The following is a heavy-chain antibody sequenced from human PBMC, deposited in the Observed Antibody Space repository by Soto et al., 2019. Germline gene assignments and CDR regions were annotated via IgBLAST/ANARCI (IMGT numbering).Heavy chain of an antibody. CDR2: IYYSGST. CDR3: ARRRAGNSSGWYGGPFDY. D-gene: IGHD6-19*01. Sequence: SETLSLTCTVSGGSVSSGSYYWSWIRQPPGKGLEWIGYIYYSGSTNYNPSLKSRVTISVDTSQNQFSLKLSSVPAAETAVYYCARRRAGNSSGWYGGPFDYWGQGTLVTVSS. CDR1: GGSVSSGSYY. V-gene: IGHV4-61*01. J-gene: IGHJ4*02.